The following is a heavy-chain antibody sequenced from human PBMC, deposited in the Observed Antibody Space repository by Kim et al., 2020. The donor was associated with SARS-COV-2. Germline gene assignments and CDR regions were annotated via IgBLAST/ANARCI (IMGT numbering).Heavy chain of an antibody. J-gene: IGHJ6*02. CDR1: GGSISSSSYY. V-gene: IGHV4-39*07. D-gene: IGHD3-10*01. CDR3: SRQKPDYYVSGEYYYYYGMDF. CDR2: IYYSGST. Sequence: SETLSLTCTVSGGSISSSSYYWGWIRQPPGKGLEWIGSIYYSGSTYYNPSLKSRVTISVDTSKNQFSLKLSSVTAADTAVYYCSRQKPDYYVSGEYYYYYGMDFWGQGTTVTVSS.